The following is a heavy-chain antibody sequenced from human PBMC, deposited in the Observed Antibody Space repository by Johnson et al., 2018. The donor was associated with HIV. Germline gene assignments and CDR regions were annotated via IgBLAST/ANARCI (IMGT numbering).Heavy chain of an antibody. J-gene: IGHJ3*02. CDR1: GFTFSSYP. CDR2: ISYDVNNK. V-gene: IGHV3-30-3*01. Sequence: QVQLVESGGGVVQPGRSLRLSCAASGFTFSSYPMHWVRQAPGKGLEWVGVISYDVNNKYYADSVKGPFTISRDNSKNTLYLQMNSLRAKDTAVYYCARDWELGAFDIWGQGTMVTVSS. CDR3: ARDWELGAFDI. D-gene: IGHD1-7*01.